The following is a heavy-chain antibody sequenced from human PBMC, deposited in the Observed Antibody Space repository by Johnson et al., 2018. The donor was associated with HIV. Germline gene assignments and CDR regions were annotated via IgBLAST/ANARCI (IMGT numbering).Heavy chain of an antibody. CDR3: AKSPGKDYGGNSGAFDI. J-gene: IGHJ3*02. Sequence: VQLVESGGGLVQPGGSLRLSCAASGFTFSDHYMDWVRQAPGKGLEWVGRTRNKANSYTTEYAASVKGRFTISRDDSKNSLYLQMNSLRVEDTAVYYCAKSPGKDYGGNSGAFDIWGQGTMVTVSS. D-gene: IGHD4-23*01. V-gene: IGHV3-72*01. CDR1: GFTFSDHY. CDR2: TRNKANSYTT.